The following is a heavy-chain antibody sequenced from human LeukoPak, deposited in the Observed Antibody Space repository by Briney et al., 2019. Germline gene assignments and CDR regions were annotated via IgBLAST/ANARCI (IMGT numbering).Heavy chain of an antibody. V-gene: IGHV1-8*01. Sequence: ASVKVSRKASGYTFTSYDINWVRQATGQGLEWMGWMNPNSGNTGYAQKFQGRVTMTRNTSISTAYMELSSLRSEDTAVYYCARGDTWIQSYRYYGLDVWGQGTTVTVSS. D-gene: IGHD5-18*01. CDR3: ARGDTWIQSYRYYGLDV. J-gene: IGHJ6*02. CDR2: MNPNSGNT. CDR1: GYTFTSYD.